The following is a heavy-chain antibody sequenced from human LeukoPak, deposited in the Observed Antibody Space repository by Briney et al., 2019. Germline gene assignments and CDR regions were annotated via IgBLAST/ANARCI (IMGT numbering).Heavy chain of an antibody. CDR3: ATGSVEMATNTLDY. J-gene: IGHJ4*02. CDR2: VDPEDGET. CDR1: GYTFTDYY. Sequence: ASVKVSCKVSGYTFTDYYMRWVQQAPGKGLEWMGLVDPEDGETISAEKFQGRVTITADTSTDTAYMELSSLRSEDTAVYYCATGSVEMATNTLDYWGQGTLVTVSS. V-gene: IGHV1-69-2*01. D-gene: IGHD5-24*01.